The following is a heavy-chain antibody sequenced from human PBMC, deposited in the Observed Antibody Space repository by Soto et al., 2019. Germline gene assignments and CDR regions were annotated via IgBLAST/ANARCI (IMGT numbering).Heavy chain of an antibody. V-gene: IGHV1-3*01. J-gene: IGHJ4*02. CDR3: ACVPLYDYVWGSYRPFDY. Sequence: ASVKVSCKASGYTFTSYAMHWVRQAPGQRLEWMGWINAGNGNTKYSQKLKGRVTITRDTSASTAYMELSSLRSEDTAVYYCACVPLYDYVWGSYRPFDYWGQGTLVTVSS. CDR1: GYTFTSYA. D-gene: IGHD3-16*02. CDR2: INAGNGNT.